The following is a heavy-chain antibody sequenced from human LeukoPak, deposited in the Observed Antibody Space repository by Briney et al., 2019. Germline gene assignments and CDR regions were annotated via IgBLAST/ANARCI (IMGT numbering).Heavy chain of an antibody. CDR3: ARTILYYDFWSGRYYFDY. D-gene: IGHD3-3*01. CDR2: IHYTGST. J-gene: IGHJ4*02. Sequence: TSETLSLTCTVSGGSISSYYWSWIRQSPGKGLECIGYIHYTGSTNYNPSLKSRVTISVDTSKNQFSLKLSSVTAADTAVYYCARTILYYDFWSGRYYFDYWGQGTLVTVSS. V-gene: IGHV4-59*12. CDR1: GGSISSYY.